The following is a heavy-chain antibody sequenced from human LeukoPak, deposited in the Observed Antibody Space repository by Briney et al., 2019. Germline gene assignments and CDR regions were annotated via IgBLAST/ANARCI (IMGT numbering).Heavy chain of an antibody. D-gene: IGHD6-19*01. CDR3: ARDSSGWYYFDY. Sequence: SSETLSLTCTVSGGSIDNYYWSWIRQPPGKGLEWIGEINHSGSTNYNPSLKSRVTISVDTSKNQFSLKLSSVTAADTAVYYCARDSSGWYYFDYWGQGTLVTVSS. CDR1: GGSIDNYY. V-gene: IGHV4-34*01. CDR2: INHSGST. J-gene: IGHJ4*02.